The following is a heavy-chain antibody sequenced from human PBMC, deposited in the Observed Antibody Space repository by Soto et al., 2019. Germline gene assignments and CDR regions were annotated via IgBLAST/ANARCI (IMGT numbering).Heavy chain of an antibody. CDR2: IYYSGST. Sequence: PSETLSLTCTVSGGSVSSGSYYWSWIRQPPGKGLEWIGYIYYSGSTNYNPSLKSRVTISVDTSKNQFSLKLSSVTAADTAVYYCATPARHSSARWDYGMDGWGQGNTVTFSS. CDR3: ATPARHSSARWDYGMDG. CDR1: GGSVSSGSYY. V-gene: IGHV4-61*01. J-gene: IGHJ6*02. D-gene: IGHD6-19*01.